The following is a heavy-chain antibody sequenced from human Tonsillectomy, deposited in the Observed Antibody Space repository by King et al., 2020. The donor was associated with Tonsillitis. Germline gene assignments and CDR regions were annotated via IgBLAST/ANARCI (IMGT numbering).Heavy chain of an antibody. Sequence: VQLQESGPGVVKPSETLSLTCTVSGGSVSVGTYHWSWIRQPPGKGLEWIGYIYYTGDTDYNPSLKSRVTILLDASKNQFSLKLNSVTAADTAVYYCARSSGYFYYWGQGALVTVSS. CDR2: IYYTGDT. D-gene: IGHD3-22*01. J-gene: IGHJ4*02. V-gene: IGHV4-61*01. CDR3: ARSSGYFYY. CDR1: GGSVSVGTYH.